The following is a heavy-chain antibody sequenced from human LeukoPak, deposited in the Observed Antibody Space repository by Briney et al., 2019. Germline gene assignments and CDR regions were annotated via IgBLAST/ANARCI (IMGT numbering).Heavy chain of an antibody. Sequence: PGGSLRLSCAVSGLTFSTYWMSWVRQAPGKGLEWVAVMSNDGSNKYYADSVKGRFTISRDNSKNTLYLQMNSLRAEDTAVYYCARDQGGSYPLIDYWGQGTLVTVSS. V-gene: IGHV3-30*03. CDR3: ARDQGGSYPLIDY. D-gene: IGHD1-26*01. J-gene: IGHJ4*02. CDR1: GLTFSTYW. CDR2: MSNDGSNK.